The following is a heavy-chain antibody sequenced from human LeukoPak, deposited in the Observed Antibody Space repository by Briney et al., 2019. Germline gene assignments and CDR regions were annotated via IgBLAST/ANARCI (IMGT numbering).Heavy chain of an antibody. D-gene: IGHD5-18*01. CDR2: IYHSGTT. J-gene: IGHJ6*03. CDR3: ARDRHTAMVYYYYYMDV. V-gene: IGHV4-59*01. CDR1: GGSISSNY. Sequence: SETLSLTCSVSGGSISSNYWSWIRQSPGQGLEWIGNIYHSGTTNYNPSLKSRVSMSIDKSQNQFYLRLHSVTPADTAVYYCARDRHTAMVYYYYYMDVWGTGTTVTVSS.